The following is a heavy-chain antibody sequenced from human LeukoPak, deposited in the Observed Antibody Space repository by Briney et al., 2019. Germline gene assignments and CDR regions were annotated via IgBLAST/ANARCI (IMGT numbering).Heavy chain of an antibody. V-gene: IGHV3-30*03. CDR1: GFTFSSYG. CDR3: ARGGSTDYGDYSSFDY. CDR2: ISYDGSNK. Sequence: GGSLRLSCAASGFTFSSYGMHWVRQAPGKGLEWVALISYDGSNKYYADSVKGRFTISRDNSKNTLFLQMNSLRAEDTAVYYCARGGSTDYGDYSSFDYWGQGTLLTVSS. J-gene: IGHJ4*02. D-gene: IGHD4-17*01.